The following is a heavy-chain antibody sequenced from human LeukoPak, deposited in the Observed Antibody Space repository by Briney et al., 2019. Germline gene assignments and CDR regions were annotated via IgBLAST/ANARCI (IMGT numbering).Heavy chain of an antibody. CDR1: GGSFSGYY. J-gene: IGHJ6*02. CDR2: INHSGST. CDR3: ARARLSSTSWRNYYYYYGMDV. D-gene: IGHD2-2*01. V-gene: IGHV4-34*01. Sequence: PSETLSLTCAVSGGSFSGYYWSWIRQPPGKGLEWIGEINHSGSTNYNPSLKSRVTISVDTSKDQFSLKLSSVTAADTAVYYCARARLSSTSWRNYYYYYGMDVWGQGTTVTVSS.